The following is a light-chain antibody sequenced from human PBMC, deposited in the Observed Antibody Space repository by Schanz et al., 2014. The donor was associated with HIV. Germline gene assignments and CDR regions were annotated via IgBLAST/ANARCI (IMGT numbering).Light chain of an antibody. V-gene: IGLV1-40*01. J-gene: IGLJ2*01. CDR1: SSHLGAGFD. CDR2: SNN. CDR3: QSADSSLSGVI. Sequence: QSVLTQPPSVSWAPGQTITISCTGSSSHLGAGFDVHWYHQLPGAGPKLLIYSNNNRPSEIPDRFSASRSATSASLAITGLRAEDEADYYCQSADSSLSGVIFGGGTKLTVL.